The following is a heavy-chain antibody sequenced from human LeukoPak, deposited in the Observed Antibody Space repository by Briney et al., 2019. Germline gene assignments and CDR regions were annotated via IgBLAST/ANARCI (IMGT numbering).Heavy chain of an antibody. CDR2: IYHSGNT. CDR1: GDSISSGSYY. V-gene: IGHV4-39*01. CDR3: ARQGGSSSPYYYYYMDV. J-gene: IGHJ6*03. Sequence: PSETLSLTCTVSGDSISSGSYYWSWIRQPAGKGLEWIACIYHSGNTYYNPSLKSRVTMSVDTSKNQFSLRLTSLTAADTAVYYCARQGGSSSPYYYYYMDVRGKGTTVTVSS. D-gene: IGHD6-13*01.